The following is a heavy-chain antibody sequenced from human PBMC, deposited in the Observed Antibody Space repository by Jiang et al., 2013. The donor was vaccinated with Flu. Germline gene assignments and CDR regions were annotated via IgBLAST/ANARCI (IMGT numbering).Heavy chain of an antibody. CDR3: ARAVQGPDYWSGNYPGSWLDP. CDR1: GGSISSGDSY. CDR2: IYYSGST. Sequence: GSGLVKPSQTLSLTCTVSGGSISSGDSYWSWIRQPPGKGLEWIGYIYYSGSTYYNPSLKSRVTISVDTSTNRFSLRLSSVTAADTAVYYCARAVQGPDYWSGNYPGSWLDPWGQGTLVTVSS. J-gene: IGHJ5*02. D-gene: IGHD3-3*01. V-gene: IGHV4-30-4*01.